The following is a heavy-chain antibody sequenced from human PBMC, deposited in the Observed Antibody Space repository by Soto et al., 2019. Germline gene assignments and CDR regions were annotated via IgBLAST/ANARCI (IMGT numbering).Heavy chain of an antibody. CDR3: ASGITGTWLDY. CDR2: IYYSGST. V-gene: IGHV4-39*01. J-gene: IGHJ4*02. CDR1: GGSISSSSYY. D-gene: IGHD1-7*01. Sequence: QLQLQESGPGLVKPSETLSLTCTVSGGSISSSSYYWGWIRQPPGKGLEWIGSIYYSGSTYYNPSLKSRVTISVDTSKNQFSLKLSSVTAADTAVYYCASGITGTWLDYWGQGTLVTVSS.